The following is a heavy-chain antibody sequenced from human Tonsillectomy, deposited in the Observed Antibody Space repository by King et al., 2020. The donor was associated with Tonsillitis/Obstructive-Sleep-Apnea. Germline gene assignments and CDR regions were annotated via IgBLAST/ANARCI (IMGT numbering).Heavy chain of an antibody. D-gene: IGHD1-7*01. CDR1: GYSFTSYW. CDR3: ARLRVNRAGTLGFDY. CDR2: IYPGDSDT. V-gene: IGHV5-51*01. Sequence: VQLVESGAEVKKPGESLKISCKGSGYSFTSYWIGWVRQMPGKGLEWMGIIYPGDSDTRYSPSFQGQVTISADKSISTAYLQWSSLKASDTAMYYCARLRVNRAGTLGFDYWGQGTLVSVSS. J-gene: IGHJ4*02.